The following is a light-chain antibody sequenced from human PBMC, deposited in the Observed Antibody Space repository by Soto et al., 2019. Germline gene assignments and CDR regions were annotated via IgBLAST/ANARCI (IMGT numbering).Light chain of an antibody. CDR2: GPS. Sequence: EIVLTQSPATLSLSPGERATLSCRASQSVSSYLSWYQQKPGQAPRLLIYGPSSRATGIPDRFSGSGSGTDFTLTISRLEPEDFAVYYCQQYGSSPGTFGQGTKVEIK. CDR3: QQYGSSPGT. CDR1: QSVSSY. J-gene: IGKJ1*01. V-gene: IGKV3-20*01.